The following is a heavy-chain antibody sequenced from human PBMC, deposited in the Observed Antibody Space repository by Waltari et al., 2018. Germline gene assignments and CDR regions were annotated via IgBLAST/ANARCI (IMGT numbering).Heavy chain of an antibody. CDR3: ARVGTMAAAGFDY. CDR1: GFTFSSYS. Sequence: EVQLVESGGGLVKPGGSLRLSCAASGFTFSSYSMNWVRQAPGKGLEWVSSISSSSSYIYYADSVKGRFTISRDNAKNSLYLQMNSLRAEDTAVYYCARVGTMAAAGFDYWGQGTLVTVSS. V-gene: IGHV3-21*01. J-gene: IGHJ4*02. CDR2: ISSSSSYI. D-gene: IGHD6-13*01.